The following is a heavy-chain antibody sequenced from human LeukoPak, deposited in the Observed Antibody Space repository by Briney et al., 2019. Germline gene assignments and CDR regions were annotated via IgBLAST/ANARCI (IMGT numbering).Heavy chain of an antibody. V-gene: IGHV3-23*01. CDR2: ISGSAART. CDR1: GFTFSSYG. CDR3: AKRGPGSPESGKYYFDY. Sequence: PGGSLRLSCAASGFTFSSYGMTWVRQAPGRGLEWVSAISGSAARTFYADSVKGRFTISRDNSKNTLSLQMNSLGAEDTAVYYCAKRGPGSPESGKYYFDYWGQGTLVTVSS. J-gene: IGHJ4*02. D-gene: IGHD3-10*01.